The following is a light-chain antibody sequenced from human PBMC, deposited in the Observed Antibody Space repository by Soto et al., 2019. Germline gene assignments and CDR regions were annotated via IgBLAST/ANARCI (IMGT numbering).Light chain of an antibody. CDR2: AAS. CDR1: QSISSY. Sequence: DIQMTQSPSSLSASVGDRVTITCRESQSISSYLNWYQKKPGKAPKLLIYAASSLQSGVPSRFSGSGSGTDFALPISSLQPEDFATYYCQQSYSTPLTFGGGNKVEIK. CDR3: QQSYSTPLT. J-gene: IGKJ4*01. V-gene: IGKV1-39*01.